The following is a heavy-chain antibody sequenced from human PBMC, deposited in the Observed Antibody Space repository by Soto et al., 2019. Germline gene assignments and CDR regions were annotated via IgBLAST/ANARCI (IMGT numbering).Heavy chain of an antibody. CDR1: GFTFSNYA. V-gene: IGHV3-23*01. CDR3: ARVVRYFDTPYGMDV. Sequence: EGQLLESGEGLVQPGGSLKLSCAASGFTFSNYAMSWVRQAPGKGLEWVSGIGGSGSNTYYADSVKGRFTISRDNSKNTLFVQMNSLRAEDTAEYYCARVVRYFDTPYGMDVWGQGTTVTVSS. J-gene: IGHJ6*02. CDR2: IGGSGSNT. D-gene: IGHD3-9*01.